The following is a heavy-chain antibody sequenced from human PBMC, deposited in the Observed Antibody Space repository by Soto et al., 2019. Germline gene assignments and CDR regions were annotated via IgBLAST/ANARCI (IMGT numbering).Heavy chain of an antibody. V-gene: IGHV1-69*01. J-gene: IGHJ5*02. CDR1: GGTFSSYA. CDR3: AREPAYYYDSSGYYSQYNWFDP. CDR2: IIPIFGTA. Sequence: QVQLVQSGAEVKKPGSSVKVSCKASGGTFSSYAISWVRQAPGQGLEWMGGIIPIFGTANYAQKFQGRVTITADDSTSTAYMELSSLRSEDTAVYYCAREPAYYYDSSGYYSQYNWFDPWGQGTLVTVSS. D-gene: IGHD3-22*01.